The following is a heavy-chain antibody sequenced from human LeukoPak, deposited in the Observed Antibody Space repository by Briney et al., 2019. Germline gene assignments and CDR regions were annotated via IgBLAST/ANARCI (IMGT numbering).Heavy chain of an antibody. CDR3: ARGDSSGWYQFDD. CDR1: GFTFSSYE. Sequence: GGSLRLSCAASGFTFSSYEMNWVRQAPGKGLEWVSYISSSGSTIYYADSVKGRFTISRDNAKNSLYLQMNSLRAEDTAVYYCARGDSSGWYQFDDWGQGTQVTVS. CDR2: ISSSGSTI. V-gene: IGHV3-48*03. D-gene: IGHD6-13*01. J-gene: IGHJ4*02.